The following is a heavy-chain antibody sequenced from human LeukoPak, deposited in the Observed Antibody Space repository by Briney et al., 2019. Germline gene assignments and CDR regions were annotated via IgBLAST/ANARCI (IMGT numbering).Heavy chain of an antibody. CDR3: ARHVGSGWYDYYFDY. D-gene: IGHD6-19*01. V-gene: IGHV4-4*07. Sequence: ASETLSLTCTVSGASIYTYYWSWIRQPVGKGLEFIGRIYTGGSTNYNPSLKSRVSMSVDTSKNQFSLRLNSVTAADTAVYYCARHVGSGWYDYYFDYWGQGTLVTVSS. CDR2: IYTGGST. J-gene: IGHJ4*02. CDR1: GASIYTYY.